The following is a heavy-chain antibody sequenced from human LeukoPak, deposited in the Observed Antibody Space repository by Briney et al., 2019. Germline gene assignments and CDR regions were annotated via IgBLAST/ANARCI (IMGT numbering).Heavy chain of an antibody. CDR1: GYTFSSYA. CDR2: INAGNGNT. V-gene: IGHV1-3*01. Sequence: ASVKVSCKASGYTFSSYAMHRVRQAPGQRLEWMGWINAGNGNTKYSQKFQGRVTITRDTSASTAYIELSSLRSEDTAVYYCARDMSSGWSFDYWGQGTLVTVSS. CDR3: ARDMSSGWSFDY. J-gene: IGHJ4*02. D-gene: IGHD6-19*01.